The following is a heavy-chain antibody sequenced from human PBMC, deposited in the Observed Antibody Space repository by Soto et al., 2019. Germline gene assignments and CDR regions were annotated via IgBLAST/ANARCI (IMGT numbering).Heavy chain of an antibody. CDR3: ARSWYIAAAGFFDY. Sequence: WASVKVSFKASGYTFTSYAMHWLRQAPGQRLEWMGWINAGNGNTKYSQKFQGRVTITRDTSASTAYMELSSLRSEDTAVYYCARSWYIAAAGFFDYWGQGTLVTVSS. CDR2: INAGNGNT. CDR1: GYTFTSYA. J-gene: IGHJ4*02. D-gene: IGHD6-13*01. V-gene: IGHV1-3*01.